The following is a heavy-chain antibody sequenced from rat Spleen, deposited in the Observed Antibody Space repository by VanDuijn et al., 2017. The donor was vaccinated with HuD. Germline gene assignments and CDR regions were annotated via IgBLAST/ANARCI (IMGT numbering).Heavy chain of an antibody. CDR3: VRQDTSGYSNWFTY. J-gene: IGHJ3*01. Sequence: ELQLVESGGGLVQPGRSLKLSCEASGFTFRHFDMAWVRQAPTKGLEWVASISPSGVTYYRDSVKGRFTVSRENAKSTLYFLIDSLRSEDTATYYCVRQDTSGYSNWFTYWGQGTLVTVSS. V-gene: IGHV5-25*01. D-gene: IGHD4-3*01. CDR1: GFTFRHFD. CDR2: ISPSGVT.